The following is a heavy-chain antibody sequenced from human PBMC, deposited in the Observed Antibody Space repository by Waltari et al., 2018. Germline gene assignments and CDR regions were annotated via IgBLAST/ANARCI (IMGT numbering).Heavy chain of an antibody. CDR3: ATGTFLLYAFDI. D-gene: IGHD1-26*01. CDR1: GGSLTDYY. J-gene: IGHJ3*02. Sequence: QVQLQQWGAGLLKPSETLSLTCAVYGGSLTDYYWSWIRQSPGKGLGWMGEINHSGSTKYNPSLKSRVTKSIDTSKNQFSLKLSSVTAADTAVYYCATGTFLLYAFDIWGQGTMVTVSS. CDR2: INHSGST. V-gene: IGHV4-34*01.